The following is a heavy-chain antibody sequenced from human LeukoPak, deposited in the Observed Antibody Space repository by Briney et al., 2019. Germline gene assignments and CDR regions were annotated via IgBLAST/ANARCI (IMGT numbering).Heavy chain of an antibody. CDR1: GGSISSYY. V-gene: IGHV4-34*01. D-gene: IGHD6-19*01. CDR3: ARCYGSGCLPDY. CDR2: INHSGST. Sequence: PSETLSLTCTVSGGSISSYYWGWIRQPPGKGLEWIGEINHSGSTNYNPSLKSRVTISVDTSKNQFSLKLSSVTAADTAVYYCARCYGSGCLPDYWGQGTLVTVSS. J-gene: IGHJ4*02.